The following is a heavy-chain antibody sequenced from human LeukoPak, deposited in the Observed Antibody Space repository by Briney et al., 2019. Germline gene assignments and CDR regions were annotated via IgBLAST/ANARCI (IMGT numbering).Heavy chain of an antibody. V-gene: IGHV3-64*02. J-gene: IGHJ4*02. Sequence: SGGSLRLSCAASGFTLGTYGMHGVRRTPGKGLEYLSAISSNGDSTYYADSVKGRFTSSRDNSKNTLYLQMGSLRGEDMAVYYCAKDQSYGGNPGVGYWGQGTLVTVSS. D-gene: IGHD4-23*01. CDR2: ISSNGDST. CDR3: AKDQSYGGNPGVGY. CDR1: GFTLGTYG.